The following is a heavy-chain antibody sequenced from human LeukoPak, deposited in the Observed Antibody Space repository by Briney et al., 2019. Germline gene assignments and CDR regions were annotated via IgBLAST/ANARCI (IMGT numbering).Heavy chain of an antibody. CDR1: GFTFSGYA. CDR3: GKGKAVVGAAGPDY. Sequence: GGSLRLSCVASGFTFSGYAMSWVRQAPRKGLEWVSSISAGATSTYYAGSVKGRFTISRDNSKNTLYLQMNSLRAEDTAIYYCGKGKAVVGAAGPDYWGQGTLVTVSS. D-gene: IGHD2-15*01. V-gene: IGHV3-23*01. J-gene: IGHJ4*02. CDR2: ISAGATST.